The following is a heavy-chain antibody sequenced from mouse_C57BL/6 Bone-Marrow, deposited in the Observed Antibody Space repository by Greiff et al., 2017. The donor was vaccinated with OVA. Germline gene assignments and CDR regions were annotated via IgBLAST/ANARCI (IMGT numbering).Heavy chain of an antibody. CDR2: IYPGGGGT. J-gene: IGHJ3*01. D-gene: IGHD1-1*02. CDR1: GYAFTSYW. Sequence: QVQLQQSGAELVKPGASVKLSCKASGYAFTSYWMNWVKQRPGHGLEWIGEIYPGGGGTNYNEKFKGKATLTADTSSSTAYMQLSSLTSEDSAIYFCARGEGGRGYWGQGTTVTVAA. V-gene: IGHV1-80*01. CDR3: ARGEGGRGY.